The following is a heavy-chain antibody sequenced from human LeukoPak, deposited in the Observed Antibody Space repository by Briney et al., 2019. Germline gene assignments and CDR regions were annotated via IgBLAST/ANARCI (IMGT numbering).Heavy chain of an antibody. CDR2: IYHSGST. J-gene: IGHJ4*02. V-gene: IGHV4-30-2*01. Sequence: SETLSLTCTVSGGSISSGGYYWSWIRQPPGKGLEWIGYIYHSGSTYYNPSLKSRVTISVDRSKNQFSLKLSSVTAADTAVYYCARDVGPYPTDWGQGTLVTVSS. D-gene: IGHD1-26*01. CDR3: ARDVGPYPTD. CDR1: GGSISSGGYY.